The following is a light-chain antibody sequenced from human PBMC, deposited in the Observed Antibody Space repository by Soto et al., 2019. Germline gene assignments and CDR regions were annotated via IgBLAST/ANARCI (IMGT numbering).Light chain of an antibody. CDR2: AAS. Sequence: IQLTQSPSSLSASVGDRVTITCRAIQGIGSYLAWYQQKPGEAPKLLIFAASTLQRGVPSRVSGSGSGTDFTLTISSLQAEDFATYYCQQLSTYPSTFGGGTKVDIK. V-gene: IGKV1-9*01. CDR3: QQLSTYPST. J-gene: IGKJ4*01. CDR1: QGIGSY.